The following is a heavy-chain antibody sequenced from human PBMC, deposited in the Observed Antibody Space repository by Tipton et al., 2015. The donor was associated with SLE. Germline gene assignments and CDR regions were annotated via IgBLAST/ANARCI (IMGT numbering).Heavy chain of an antibody. D-gene: IGHD7-27*01. CDR3: AKDIRIWGSGYGMDV. Sequence: SLRLSCAASGFNFDDYAMHWVRQAPGRGLEWVAGISWNTGNIGYADSVKGRFTISRDNARNSLYLQMNSLRREDTALYYCAKDIRIWGSGYGMDVWGQGTTVTVSS. CDR2: ISWNTGNI. V-gene: IGHV3-9*01. J-gene: IGHJ6*02. CDR1: GFNFDDYA.